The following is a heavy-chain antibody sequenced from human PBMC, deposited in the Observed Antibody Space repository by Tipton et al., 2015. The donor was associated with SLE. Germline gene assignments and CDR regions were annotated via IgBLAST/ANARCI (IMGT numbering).Heavy chain of an antibody. J-gene: IGHJ6*03. CDR2: TYYRSKWFN. CDR1: GDSVSSNSAA. V-gene: IGHV6-1*01. Sequence: GLVKPSQTLSLTCAISGDSVSSNSAAWNWIRQSPSRGLEWLGRTYYRSKWFNDYAVSVKGRFTISRDHSRNTLYLQMNSLRAEDTAVYYCARATNMDVWGKGTTVTVSS. CDR3: ARATNMDV.